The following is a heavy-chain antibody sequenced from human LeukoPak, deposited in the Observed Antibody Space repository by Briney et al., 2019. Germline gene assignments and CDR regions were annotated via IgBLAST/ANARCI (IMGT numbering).Heavy chain of an antibody. J-gene: IGHJ2*01. V-gene: IGHV3-7*02. D-gene: IGHD7-27*01. Sequence: GGSLRLSCAASGFTFKDYWMSWVRQAPGKGPEWVANINKEGNEEHFVDSVKGRFTVSRDNAKNSLFLQMNSLRVEDTAVYYCATYKNWVAGDVWGRGTLVTVSS. CDR1: GFTFKDYW. CDR3: ATYKNWVAGDV. CDR2: INKEGNEE.